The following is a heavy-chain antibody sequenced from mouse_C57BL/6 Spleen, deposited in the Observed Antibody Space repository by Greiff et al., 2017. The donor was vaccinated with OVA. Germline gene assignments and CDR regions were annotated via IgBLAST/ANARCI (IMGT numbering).Heavy chain of an antibody. J-gene: IGHJ2*01. CDR2: IRNKANNHAT. V-gene: IGHV6-6*01. D-gene: IGHD2-3*01. CDR1: GFTFSDAW. CDR3: TSLYDGADYFDY. Sequence: EVKVEESGGGLVQPGGSLKLSCAASGFTFSDAWMDWVRQSPETGLEWVAEIRNKANNHATYYAESVKGRFTITRDDSKSSVYRQMNSLRAEDTSIYYCTSLYDGADYFDYWGQGTTLTVSS.